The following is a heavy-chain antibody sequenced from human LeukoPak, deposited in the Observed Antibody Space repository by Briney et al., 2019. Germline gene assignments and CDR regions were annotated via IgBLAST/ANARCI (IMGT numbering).Heavy chain of an antibody. V-gene: IGHV3-30*04. CDR2: ISYDGSNK. D-gene: IGHD5-18*01. CDR1: GFTFSSYA. Sequence: GRSLRLSCAASGFTFSSYAMHWVRQAPGKGLEWVAVISYDGSNKYYADSAKGRFTISRDNSKNTVHLQMNSLRGEDTAVYYCAKDLGYSYGYGFDCWGQGTLVTVSS. CDR3: AKDLGYSYGYGFDC. J-gene: IGHJ4*02.